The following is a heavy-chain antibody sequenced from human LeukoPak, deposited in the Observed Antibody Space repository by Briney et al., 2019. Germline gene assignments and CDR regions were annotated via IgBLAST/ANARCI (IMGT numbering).Heavy chain of an antibody. CDR1: GASISSYC. V-gene: IGHV4-59*08. CDR2: MYYSGST. D-gene: IGHD4-17*01. Sequence: SETLSLTCTVSGASISSYCWSWIRQPPGKGLEWIGYMYYSGSTNYNPSLKSRVTMSADTSKNQFSLELNSVTAADTAVYYCARGYGDYVRIRGQGTLVTVSS. CDR3: ARGYGDYVRI. J-gene: IGHJ4*02.